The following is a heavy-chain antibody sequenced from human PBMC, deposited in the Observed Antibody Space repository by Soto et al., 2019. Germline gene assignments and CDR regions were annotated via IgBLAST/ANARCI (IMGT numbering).Heavy chain of an antibody. CDR3: ARDKITIFGVVSYYGMDV. CDR2: IYNSGNT. D-gene: IGHD3-3*01. J-gene: IGHJ6*02. Sequence: PSETQSLTCTVSGGSISANSECWNRKPPRQGLEWIGCIYNSGNTQYNPSLKSRVTISVDTSKNQFSLKLSSVTAADTAVYYCARDKITIFGVVSYYGMDVWGQGATVTVSS. V-gene: IGHV4-59*01. CDR1: GGSISANS.